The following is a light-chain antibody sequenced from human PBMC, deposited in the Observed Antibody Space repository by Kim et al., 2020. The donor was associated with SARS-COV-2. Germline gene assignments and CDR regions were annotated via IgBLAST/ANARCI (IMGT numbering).Light chain of an antibody. CDR2: KNH. V-gene: IGLV1-47*01. J-gene: IGLJ2*01. Sequence: QRVTISCSRSSSNIGNNFVYWYQQIPGTAPKVLIYKNHRRPSGVPDRFSGSKSGTSASLAISGLRSEDEGDYYCASWDDSLSGFVVFGGGTQLTVL. CDR3: ASWDDSLSGFVV. CDR1: SSNIGNNF.